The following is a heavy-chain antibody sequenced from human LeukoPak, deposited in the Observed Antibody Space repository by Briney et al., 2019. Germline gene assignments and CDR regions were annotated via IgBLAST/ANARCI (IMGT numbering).Heavy chain of an antibody. Sequence: SETLSLTCVVSGGSISSSNWWSWVRQPPGKGLEWIGEIYHSGRANYNPPLKSRVTISVDKSKNQFSMKLSSVTAADTAVYYCARGDSPTNSMSIEYYFHYWGQGILVTVFS. J-gene: IGHJ4*02. V-gene: IGHV4/OR15-8*01. CDR2: IYHSGRA. CDR3: ARGDSPTNSMSIEYYFHY. D-gene: IGHD3-3*02. CDR1: GGSISSSNW.